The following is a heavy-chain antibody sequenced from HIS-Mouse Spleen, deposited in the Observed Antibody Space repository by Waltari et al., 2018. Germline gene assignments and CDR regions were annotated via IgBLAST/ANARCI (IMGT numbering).Heavy chain of an antibody. Sequence: QLQLQESVPGLVKPSETLSPTRTVSGGSISSSSDYWGLIRQPPGNGREWNGGIYYSGGPYYNPSLKSRVTISVDTSKNQFSLKLSSVTAADTAVYYCARDEKSYDFWSGYYLGGANWFDPWGQGTLVTVSS. V-gene: IGHV4-39*07. CDR2: IYYSGGP. J-gene: IGHJ5*02. CDR3: ARDEKSYDFWSGYYLGGANWFDP. CDR1: GGSISSSSDY. D-gene: IGHD3-3*01.